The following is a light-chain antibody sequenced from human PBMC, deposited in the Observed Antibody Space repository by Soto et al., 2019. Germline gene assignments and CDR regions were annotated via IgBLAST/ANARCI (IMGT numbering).Light chain of an antibody. J-gene: IGKJ1*01. V-gene: IGKV1-9*01. CDR2: AAS. CDR1: QGISSY. Sequence: DIQLTQSPSFLSASVGDRVTITCRASQGISSYLAWYQQKPGKAPKLLIYAASTLQSGVPSRFSGSGSGTEFTLTLSSLQPEDFATYYCQQLNSYPPWTFGQGPKLESK. CDR3: QQLNSYPPWT.